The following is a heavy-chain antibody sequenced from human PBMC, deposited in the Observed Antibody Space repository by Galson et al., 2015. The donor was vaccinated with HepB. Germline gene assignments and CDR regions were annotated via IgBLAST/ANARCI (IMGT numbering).Heavy chain of an antibody. J-gene: IGHJ1*01. Sequence: SLRLSCAASGVIVSSNYMSWVRQAPGKGLEWVSIIYSDGSAYYGDSVKGRFTISRDNSKNMLYLQMNSLRAEDTAVYYCARGRPIFGVVIEFAEYFQHWGQGTLVTVSS. CDR3: ARGRPIFGVVIEFAEYFQH. CDR2: IYSDGSA. CDR1: GVIVSSNY. V-gene: IGHV3-66*02. D-gene: IGHD3-3*01.